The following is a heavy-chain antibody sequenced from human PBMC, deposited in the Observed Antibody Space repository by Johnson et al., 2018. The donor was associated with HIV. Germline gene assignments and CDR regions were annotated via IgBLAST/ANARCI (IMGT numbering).Heavy chain of an antibody. Sequence: QMLLVESGGGVVQPGRSLRLSCAASGFTFSSYAMHWVRQAPGKGLEWVSVINWSGGGTAYADSVKGRFTISRDNAKNSLYLQMNSLRAEDTAVYYCASSIPPYSSSSVAFDIWGQGTMVTVSS. CDR1: GFTFSSYA. D-gene: IGHD6-6*01. CDR2: INWSGGGT. J-gene: IGHJ3*02. V-gene: IGHV3-NL1*01. CDR3: ASSIPPYSSSSVAFDI.